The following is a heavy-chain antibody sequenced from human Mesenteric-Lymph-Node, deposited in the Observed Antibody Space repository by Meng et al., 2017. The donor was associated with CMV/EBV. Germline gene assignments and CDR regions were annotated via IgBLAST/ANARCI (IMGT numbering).Heavy chain of an antibody. Sequence: GESLKISCAASGFTFSSYWMHWVRQAPGKGLVWVSRIHGDGSSTSYADSVKGRFTISRDNAKNTLYLQMNSLRAEDTAVYYCARVGGVPAAPNFDYWGQGTLVTVSS. D-gene: IGHD2-2*01. CDR3: ARVGGVPAAPNFDY. CDR2: IHGDGSST. J-gene: IGHJ4*02. CDR1: GFTFSSYW. V-gene: IGHV3-74*01.